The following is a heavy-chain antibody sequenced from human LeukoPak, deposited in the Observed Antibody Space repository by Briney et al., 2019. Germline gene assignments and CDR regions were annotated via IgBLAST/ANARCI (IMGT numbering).Heavy chain of an antibody. V-gene: IGHV3-48*04. J-gene: IGHJ5*02. CDR3: ARGLRLLWFGELKS. D-gene: IGHD3-10*01. Sequence: GGSLRLSCAASGFTFSSYSMNWVRQAPGKGLEWVSYISSSGSTIYYADSVKGRFTISRDNAKNSLYLQMNSLRAEDTAVYYCARGLRLLWFGELKSWGQGTLVTVSS. CDR2: ISSSGSTI. CDR1: GFTFSSYS.